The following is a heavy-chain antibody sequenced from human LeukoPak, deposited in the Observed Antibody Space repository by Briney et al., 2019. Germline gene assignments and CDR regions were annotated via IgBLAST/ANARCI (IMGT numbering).Heavy chain of an antibody. CDR2: ISSSGSTI. D-gene: IGHD3-10*01. V-gene: IGHV3-48*03. Sequence: GGSLRLSCAASGFTFSSYEMNWVRQAPGKGLEWVSYISSSGSTIYYADSVKGRFTISRDNAKNSLYPQMNSLRAEDTAVYYCARVRVYGSGSYYGWGQGTLVTVSS. J-gene: IGHJ4*02. CDR1: GFTFSSYE. CDR3: ARVRVYGSGSYYG.